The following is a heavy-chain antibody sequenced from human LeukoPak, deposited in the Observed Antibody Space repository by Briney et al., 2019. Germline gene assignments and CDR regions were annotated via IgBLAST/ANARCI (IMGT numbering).Heavy chain of an antibody. D-gene: IGHD3-16*02. CDR1: GGSISSGGYY. CDR2: IYYSGST. CDR3: ARGRPGRLRLGELSLYQTTWYFQH. V-gene: IGHV4-31*03. J-gene: IGHJ1*01. Sequence: SETLSLTCTVSGGSISSGGYYWSWIRQHPGTGLEWIGYIYYSGSTYYNPSLKSRVTISVDTSKNQFSLKLSSVTAADTAVYYCARGRPGRLRLGELSLYQTTWYFQHWGQGTLVTVSS.